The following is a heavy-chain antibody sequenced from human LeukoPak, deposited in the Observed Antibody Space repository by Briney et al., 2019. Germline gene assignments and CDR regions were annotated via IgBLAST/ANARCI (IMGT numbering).Heavy chain of an antibody. J-gene: IGHJ6*02. CDR2: INVDGSEK. Sequence: PGGSLRLSCAASGFSLSNHWVTWVRQAPGKGPEWVAHINVDGSEKDFLDSVRGRFTISRDNSKNSVYLQTNTLRVEDTAVYHCARGHYGLDVWGQGPRSPSP. CDR3: ARGHYGLDV. V-gene: IGHV3-7*01. CDR1: GFSLSNHW.